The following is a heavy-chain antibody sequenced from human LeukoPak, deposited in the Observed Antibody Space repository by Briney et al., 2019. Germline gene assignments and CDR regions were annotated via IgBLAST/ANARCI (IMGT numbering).Heavy chain of an antibody. V-gene: IGHV4-34*01. J-gene: IGHJ4*02. CDR1: GGSFSGYY. CDR2: INHSGST. CDR3: ARDLSYSSSPGLDY. D-gene: IGHD6-6*01. Sequence: SETLSLTCAVYGGSFSGYYWSWIRQPPGKGLEWIGEINHSGSTNYNPSLKSRVTISVDTSKNQFSLKLSSVTAADTAVYYCARDLSYSSSPGLDYWGQGTLVTVSS.